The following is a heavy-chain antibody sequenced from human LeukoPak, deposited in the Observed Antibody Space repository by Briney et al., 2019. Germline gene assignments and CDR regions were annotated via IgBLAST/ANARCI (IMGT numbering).Heavy chain of an antibody. V-gene: IGHV1-69*13. Sequence: SVKVSCKASGYTFTSYAISWVRQAPGQGLEWMGGIIPIFGTANYAQKFQGRVTITADESTSTAYMELSSLRSEDTAVYYCARDLAHYGSGSYFSGYFDYWGQGTLVTVSS. CDR2: IIPIFGTA. CDR1: GYTFTSYA. D-gene: IGHD3-10*01. J-gene: IGHJ4*02. CDR3: ARDLAHYGSGSYFSGYFDY.